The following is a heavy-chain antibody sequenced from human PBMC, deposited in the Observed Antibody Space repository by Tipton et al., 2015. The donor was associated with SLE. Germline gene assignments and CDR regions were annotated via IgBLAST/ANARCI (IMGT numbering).Heavy chain of an antibody. CDR3: AKDLIVVVTYAFDI. J-gene: IGHJ3*02. D-gene: IGHD3-22*01. CDR2: IRYDGNNK. Sequence: SLRLSCAASGFTFSTYGFHWVRQAPDKGLEWVAFIRYDGNNKYYADSVKGRFTISRDNSKNTLYLQMNSLRAEDTAVYYCAKDLIVVVTYAFDIWGQGTMVTVSS. CDR1: GFTFSTYG. V-gene: IGHV3-30*02.